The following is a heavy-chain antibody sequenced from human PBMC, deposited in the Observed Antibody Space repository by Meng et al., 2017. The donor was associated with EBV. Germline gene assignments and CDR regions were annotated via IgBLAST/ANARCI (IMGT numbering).Heavy chain of an antibody. V-gene: IGHV1-69*01. Sequence: VQWVQSAAEGKKPGLSGKVSCKTFGGRCIHDAVSGVRQAPVQGLEWLGGFLRRLGAPNYAQKFHGRVKITADESTSTHYMDLSSLRSEDTAIYYCASESGRGYTPDYWGQGTLVTVSS. CDR2: FLRRLGAP. CDR1: GGRCIHDA. J-gene: IGHJ4*02. D-gene: IGHD3-10*01. CDR3: ASESGRGYTPDY.